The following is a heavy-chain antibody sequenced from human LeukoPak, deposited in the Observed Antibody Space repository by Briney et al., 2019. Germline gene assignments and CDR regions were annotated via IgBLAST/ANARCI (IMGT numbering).Heavy chain of an antibody. V-gene: IGHV3-23*01. CDR2: ISGSGGST. CDR1: GITFSGSG. CDR3: AKDGDSSGYYGGYYFDY. J-gene: IGHJ4*02. D-gene: IGHD3-22*01. Sequence: GGSLRLSCAASGITFSGSGMSWVRQAPGKGLEWVSAISGSGGSTYYADSVKGRFTISRDNSKNTLYLQMNSLRAEDTAVYYCAKDGDSSGYYGGYYFDYWGQGTLVTVSS.